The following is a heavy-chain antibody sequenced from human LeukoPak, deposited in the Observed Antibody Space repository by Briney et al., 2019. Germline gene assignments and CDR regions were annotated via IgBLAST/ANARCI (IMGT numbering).Heavy chain of an antibody. J-gene: IGHJ4*02. CDR1: GGSFSGYY. CDR2: INHSGSA. CDR3: ARGQGTVTTH. V-gene: IGHV4-34*01. D-gene: IGHD4-17*01. Sequence: SETLSLTCAVSGGSFSGYYWTWIRQPPGKGLEWIGEINHSGSANYNPPLKSRVTISLDTSKSQFSLKLSSVTAADTAVYYCARGQGTVTTHWGQGTLVTVPS.